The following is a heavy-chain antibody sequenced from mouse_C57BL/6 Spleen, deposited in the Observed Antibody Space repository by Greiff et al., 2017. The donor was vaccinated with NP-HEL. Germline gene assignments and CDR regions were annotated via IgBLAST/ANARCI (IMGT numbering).Heavy chain of an antibody. CDR2: INYDGSST. J-gene: IGHJ1*03. V-gene: IGHV5-16*01. CDR3: ARDRGWDRYFDV. CDR1: GFTFSDYY. Sequence: DVKLVESEGGLVQPGSSMKLSCTASGFTFSDYYMAWVRQVPEKGLEWVANINYDGSSTYYLDSLKSRFIISRDNAKNILYLQMSSLKSEDTATYYCARDRGWDRYFDVWGTGTTVTVSS. D-gene: IGHD4-1*01.